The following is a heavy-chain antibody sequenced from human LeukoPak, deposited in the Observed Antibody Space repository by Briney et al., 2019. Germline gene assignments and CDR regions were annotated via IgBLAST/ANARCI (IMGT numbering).Heavy chain of an antibody. D-gene: IGHD3-9*01. V-gene: IGHV3-23*01. CDR3: AKWGDYDILTGHYVSGF. J-gene: IGHJ4*02. CDR2: ITGSGDTT. Sequence: GASLRLSCAASGFIFRNYAMSWVRQAPGKGLEWVSAITGSGDTTYYADSVKGRFTISRDNSKNTLYVEMNTLRAEDTAVYYCAKWGDYDILTGHYVSGFWGQGTLVTVSS. CDR1: GFIFRNYA.